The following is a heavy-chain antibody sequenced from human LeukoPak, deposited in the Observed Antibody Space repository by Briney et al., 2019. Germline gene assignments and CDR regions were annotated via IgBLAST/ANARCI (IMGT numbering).Heavy chain of an antibody. V-gene: IGHV1-24*01. Sequence: ASVKVSCKVSGYTLTELSMHWVREAPGKGLEWMGGFDPEDGETIYAQKFQGRVTMTEDTSTDTAYMELSSLRSEGTAVYYCRVQLCTPKYYFDYWGQGTLVTVSS. D-gene: IGHD5-18*01. J-gene: IGHJ4*02. CDR2: FDPEDGET. CDR3: RVQLCTPKYYFDY. CDR1: GYTLTELS.